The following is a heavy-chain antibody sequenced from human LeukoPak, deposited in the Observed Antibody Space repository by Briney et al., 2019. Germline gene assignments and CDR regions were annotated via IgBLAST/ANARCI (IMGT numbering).Heavy chain of an antibody. D-gene: IGHD1-14*01. Sequence: GGSLRLSCAASGFTFSNFWMHWVRQAPGKGLVWVALIYGDGSFTRYADSVKGRFTISRDNSKNTLYLQMNSLRAEDTAVYYCAKGYYYTMDVWGQGTTVTVSS. CDR2: IYGDGSFT. J-gene: IGHJ6*02. CDR1: GFTFSNFW. V-gene: IGHV3-74*01. CDR3: AKGYYYTMDV.